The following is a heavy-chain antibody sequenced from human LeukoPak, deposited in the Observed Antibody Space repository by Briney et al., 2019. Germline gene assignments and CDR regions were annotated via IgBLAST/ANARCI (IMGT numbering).Heavy chain of an antibody. CDR3: ASSPGRDGYNSDY. V-gene: IGHV3-30*04. J-gene: IGHJ4*02. CDR2: ISYDGSNK. CDR1: GFTFSSYA. D-gene: IGHD5-24*01. Sequence: GRSLRLSCAASGFTFSSYAMHWVRQAPGKGLEWVAVISYDGSNKYYADSVKGRFTISRDNSKNTLYLQMNSLRAEDTAVYYCASSPGRDGYNSDYWGQGTLVTVSS.